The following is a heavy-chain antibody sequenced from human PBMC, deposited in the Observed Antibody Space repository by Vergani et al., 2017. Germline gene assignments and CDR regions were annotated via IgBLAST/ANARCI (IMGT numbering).Heavy chain of an antibody. D-gene: IGHD3-22*01. J-gene: IGHJ4*02. CDR2: IIPIFGTA. CDR3: ARDQFNYYDSSGYRYFDY. Sequence: QVQLVQSGAEVKKPGSSVKVSCKASGGTFSSYAISWVRQAPGQGLEWMGRIIPIFGTANYAQKFRGRDTITADESTSTAYMELSSLRSEDTAVYYCARDQFNYYDSSGYRYFDYWGQGTLVTVSS. V-gene: IGHV1-69*13. CDR1: GGTFSSYA.